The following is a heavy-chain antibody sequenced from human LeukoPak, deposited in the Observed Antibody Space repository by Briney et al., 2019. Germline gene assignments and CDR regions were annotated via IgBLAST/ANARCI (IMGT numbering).Heavy chain of an antibody. CDR3: ARVNDYGDYYFDY. J-gene: IGHJ4*02. CDR2: IILIFGTA. Sequence: SVKVSCKASGGTFSSYAISWVRQAPGQGLEWMGGIILIFGTANYAQKFQGRVTITTDESTSTAYMELSSLRSEDTAVYYCARVNDYGDYYFDYWGQGTLVTVSS. D-gene: IGHD4-17*01. CDR1: GGTFSSYA. V-gene: IGHV1-69*05.